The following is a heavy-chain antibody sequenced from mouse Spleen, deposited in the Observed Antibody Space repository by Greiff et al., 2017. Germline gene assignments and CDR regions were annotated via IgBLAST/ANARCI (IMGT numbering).Heavy chain of an antibody. Sequence: EVMLVESGGGLVKIGGSLKLSCAASGFTFSSYAMSWVRQTPEKRLEWVATISSGGGNTYYPDSVKGRFTISRDNAKNTLYLQMSTLRSEDTAMYYCTRPNSLSTLITTFPYWGQGTLVTVSA. V-gene: IGHV5-9*01. CDR1: GFTFSSYA. J-gene: IGHJ3*01. CDR3: TRPNSLSTLITTFPY. D-gene: IGHD2-4*01. CDR2: ISSGGGNT.